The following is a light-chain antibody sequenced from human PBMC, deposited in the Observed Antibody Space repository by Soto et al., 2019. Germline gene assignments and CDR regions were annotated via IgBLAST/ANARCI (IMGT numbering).Light chain of an antibody. V-gene: IGKV3D-7*01. CDR3: HQDFDLPLT. Sequence: EIVMTQSPVTLSLSPGETATLSCRASQSLSNTYISWYQQKPGQAPRLLIYGASTRATGIPARFSGSGSGTDVTLTMSSLQPQDFVLYYCHQDFDLPLTFGGGTKVQIK. CDR2: GAS. CDR1: QSLSNTY. J-gene: IGKJ4*01.